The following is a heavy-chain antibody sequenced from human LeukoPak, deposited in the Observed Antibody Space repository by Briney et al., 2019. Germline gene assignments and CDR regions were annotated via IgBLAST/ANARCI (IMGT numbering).Heavy chain of an antibody. CDR2: IKKDGSAT. D-gene: IGHD2-2*01. CDR1: GFTFSSYW. J-gene: IGHJ4*02. V-gene: IGHV3-7*01. CDR3: ARVGEYGGSSSWFDY. Sequence: PGGSLRLSCAASGFTFSSYWMSWVRQAPGKGLEWVANIKKDGSATFYVDSVKGRFTISRDNAKNSMYLQMSSLRADDTAVYYCARVGEYGGSSSWFDYWGQGTLVTVSS.